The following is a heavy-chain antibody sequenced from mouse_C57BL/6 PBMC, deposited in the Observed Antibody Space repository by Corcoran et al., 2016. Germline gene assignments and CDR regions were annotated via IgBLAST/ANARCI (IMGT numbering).Heavy chain of an antibody. CDR3: ARGGIYYYGSSYDDYAMDY. J-gene: IGHJ4*01. CDR1: GYTFTSYG. V-gene: IGHV1-81*01. CDR2: IYPRSGNT. Sequence: QVQLQQSGAELARPGASVKLSCKASGYTFTSYGISWVKQRTGQGLEWIGEIYPRSGNTYYNEKFKGKATLTADKSSSTAYMELRSLTSEDSAVYFCARGGIYYYGSSYDDYAMDYWGQGTSVTVSS. D-gene: IGHD1-1*01.